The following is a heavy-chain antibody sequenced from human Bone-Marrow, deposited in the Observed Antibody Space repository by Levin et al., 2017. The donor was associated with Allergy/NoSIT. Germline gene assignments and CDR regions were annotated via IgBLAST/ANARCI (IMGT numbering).Heavy chain of an antibody. D-gene: IGHD2-15*01. Sequence: GGSLRLSCAASGFTFSTYGMHWVRQAPGKGLEWVAVISYDENDKYYADSVKGRFTISRDNSKNTLYLQMNSLRAEDTAVYYCARVLSTHCSGGICYSSGLDSWGQGTLVTVSS. V-gene: IGHV3-30*03. CDR1: GFTFSTYG. CDR2: ISYDENDK. CDR3: ARVLSTHCSGGICYSSGLDS. J-gene: IGHJ5*01.